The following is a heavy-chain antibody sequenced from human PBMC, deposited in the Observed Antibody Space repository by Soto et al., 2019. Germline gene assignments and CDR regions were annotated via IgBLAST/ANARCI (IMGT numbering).Heavy chain of an antibody. CDR3: VRERVTDGSDY. V-gene: IGHV1-18*01. Sequence: QVQLVQSGPEVKKPGASVRVSCKASGYTFTNYGIQWVRQAPGQGLEWMGWISPYNGNTNYAQNLQGRLTLTTDTSTTTAYMELRSLSSDDTAVYYCVRERVTDGSDYWGQGTLVTVSS. CDR2: ISPYNGNT. CDR1: GYTFTNYG. D-gene: IGHD2-15*01. J-gene: IGHJ4*02.